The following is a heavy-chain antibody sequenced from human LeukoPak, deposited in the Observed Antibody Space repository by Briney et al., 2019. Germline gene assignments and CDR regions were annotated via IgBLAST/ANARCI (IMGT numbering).Heavy chain of an antibody. J-gene: IGHJ4*02. CDR3: ARDGPVVGATLDY. D-gene: IGHD1-26*01. CDR2: ISAYNGNT. Sequence: ASVKVSCKTSGYIFTTYGITWVRQAPGQGLEWMGWISAYNGNTNFAQKLQGRVTMTTDTSTSTAYMEVRSLTSDDTAVYYCARDGPVVGATLDYWGQGTLVTVSS. V-gene: IGHV1-18*01. CDR1: GYIFTTYG.